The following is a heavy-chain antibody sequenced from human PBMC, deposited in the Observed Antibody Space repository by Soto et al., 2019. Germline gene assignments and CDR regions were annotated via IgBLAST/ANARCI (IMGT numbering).Heavy chain of an antibody. Sequence: ASVKVSCKVSGYPLTELSIHWVRQAPGKGLEWMGGFDPEDGETIYAQKFQGRVTMTEDTSTDTAYMELSGLRSEDTAVYYCATVQSTAVAGRGYYYYYYMDVWGKGTTVTVSS. CDR1: GYPLTELS. CDR3: ATVQSTAVAGRGYYYYYYMDV. D-gene: IGHD6-19*01. CDR2: FDPEDGET. J-gene: IGHJ6*03. V-gene: IGHV1-24*01.